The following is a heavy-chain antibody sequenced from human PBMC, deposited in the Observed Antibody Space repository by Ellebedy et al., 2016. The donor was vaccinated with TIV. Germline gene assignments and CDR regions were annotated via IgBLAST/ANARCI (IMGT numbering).Heavy chain of an antibody. CDR3: ARGRIAQLWSERYFDL. D-gene: IGHD3-10*01. J-gene: IGHJ2*01. CDR1: GYTFTSYD. CDR2: MNPNSGNT. V-gene: IGHV1-8*01. Sequence: AASVKVSCKASGYTFTSYDINWVRQATGQGLEWMGWMNPNSGNTGNAQKFQGRVTMTRNTSITTAYMELSSLRSEDTAVYYCARGRIAQLWSERYFDLWGRGTLVTVSS.